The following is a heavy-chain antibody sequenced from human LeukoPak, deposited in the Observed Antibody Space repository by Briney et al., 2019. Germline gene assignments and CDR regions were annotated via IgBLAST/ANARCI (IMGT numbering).Heavy chain of an antibody. CDR1: GFTFSTYG. D-gene: IGHD3-22*01. J-gene: IGHJ3*02. V-gene: IGHV3-23*01. Sequence: PGGSLRLSCAASGFTFSTYGMSWVRQAPGKGLEWVSAISGRTGGTYYADSVKGRFTISRDNSKNTLYLQMNSLRAEDTAVYYCARPYYDSSGYYYWGNAFDIWGQGTMVTVSS. CDR3: ARPYYDSSGYYYWGNAFDI. CDR2: ISGRTGGT.